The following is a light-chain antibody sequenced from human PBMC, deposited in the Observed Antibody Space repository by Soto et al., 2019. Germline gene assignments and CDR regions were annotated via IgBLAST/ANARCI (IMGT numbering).Light chain of an antibody. Sequence: DIQMTQSPPSLSASVGDRVTITCRASQGIGNSLAWYQQKPGTVPKLLIYSASTLQSGVPSRFSGNGSGTDFTLTISSLQPEDVAAYYCQKYNTVPAPFGQGTRLEIK. J-gene: IGKJ5*01. CDR3: QKYNTVPAP. CDR1: QGIGNS. CDR2: SAS. V-gene: IGKV1-27*01.